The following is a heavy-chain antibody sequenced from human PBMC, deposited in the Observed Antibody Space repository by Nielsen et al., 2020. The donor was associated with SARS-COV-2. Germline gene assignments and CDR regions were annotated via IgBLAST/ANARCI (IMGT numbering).Heavy chain of an antibody. CDR3: AREGLQLPRGVPQDDF. D-gene: IGHD3-10*01. Sequence: GESLKISCAASAFTFSTYAMHWVRQAPGKGLEWLSYISSRGTTRYYADSVKGRFTISRDNLKDSLFLQMDSLRAEDTGVYYCAREGLQLPRGVPQDDFWGQGTLVTVSS. CDR2: ISSRGTTR. J-gene: IGHJ4*02. CDR1: AFTFSTYA. V-gene: IGHV3-48*03.